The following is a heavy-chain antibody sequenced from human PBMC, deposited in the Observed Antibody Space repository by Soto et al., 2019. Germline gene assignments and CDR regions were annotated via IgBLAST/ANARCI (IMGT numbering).Heavy chain of an antibody. D-gene: IGHD2-2*02. J-gene: IGHJ6*02. V-gene: IGHV3-48*02. CDR1: GFTFSSYS. CDR2: ISSSSSTI. CDR3: ARGYYCSSTSCYTWDYYYYGMDV. Sequence: PGGSRRLSCAASGFTFSSYSMNWVRQAPGKGLEWVSYISSSSSTIYYADSVKGRFTISRDNAKNSLYLQMNSLRDEDTAVYYCARGYYCSSTSCYTWDYYYYGMDVWGQGTTGTVS.